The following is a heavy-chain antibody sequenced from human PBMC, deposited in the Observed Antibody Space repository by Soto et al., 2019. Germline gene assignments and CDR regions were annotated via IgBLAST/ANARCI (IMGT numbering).Heavy chain of an antibody. V-gene: IGHV4-31*03. CDR2: IYYSGST. CDR3: ARLDCSGGACYSWQGSFDY. J-gene: IGHJ4*02. Sequence: SETLSLTCTVSGGSISSGGYYWSWIRQHPGKGLEYIGYIYYSGSTYYNPSLKSRTAMSVDKSKNQFSLKLSSVTAADTAVYYCARLDCSGGACYSWQGSFDYWGQGTLVTVSS. D-gene: IGHD2-15*01. CDR1: GGSISSGGYY.